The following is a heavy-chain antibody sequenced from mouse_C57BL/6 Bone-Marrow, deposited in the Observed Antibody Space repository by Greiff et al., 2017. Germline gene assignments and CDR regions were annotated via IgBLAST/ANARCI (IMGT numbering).Heavy chain of an antibody. CDR2: IDPEDGDT. CDR1: GFNIKDYY. CDR3: TTSTVVARVAY. J-gene: IGHJ3*01. V-gene: IGHV14-1*01. Sequence: VQLQQSGAELVRPGASVKLSCTASGFNIKDYYMHWVKQRPEQGLEWIGRIDPEDGDTEYAPKFQGKATMTADTSSNTAYLQLSSLTSEDTAVYYCTTSTVVARVAYWGQGTLVTVSA. D-gene: IGHD1-1*01.